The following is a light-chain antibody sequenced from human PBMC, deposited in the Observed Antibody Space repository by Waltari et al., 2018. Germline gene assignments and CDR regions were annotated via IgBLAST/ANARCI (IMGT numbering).Light chain of an antibody. CDR1: SSALGGYHY. CDR2: EVS. V-gene: IGLV2-14*01. J-gene: IGLJ2*01. Sequence: QSALPQPASVSGSPGQSITISCTGTSSALGGYHYVSWYQQHPGKPPKLMIYEVSNRPSGVSNRFSGSKSGNTASLTISGLQAEDEADYYCSSYTSSSTVVFGGGTKLTVL. CDR3: SSYTSSSTVV.